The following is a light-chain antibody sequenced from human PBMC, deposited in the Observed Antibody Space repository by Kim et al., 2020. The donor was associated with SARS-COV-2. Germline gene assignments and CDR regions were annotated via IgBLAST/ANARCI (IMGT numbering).Light chain of an antibody. CDR2: QDS. CDR1: KLGDKY. V-gene: IGLV3-1*01. J-gene: IGLJ2*01. Sequence: SPGQTASITCSGDKLGDKYACWYQQKPGQSPVLVIYQDSKRPSGIPERFSGSNSGNTATLTISGTQAMDEADYYCQAWDSSTAVFGGGTQLTVL. CDR3: QAWDSSTAV.